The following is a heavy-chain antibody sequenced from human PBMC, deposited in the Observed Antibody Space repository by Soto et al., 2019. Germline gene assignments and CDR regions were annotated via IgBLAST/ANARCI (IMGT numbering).Heavy chain of an antibody. CDR2: INAGNGNT. Sequence: QVQLVQSGAEVKKPGASVKVSCKASGYTFTSYAIHWVRQAPGQRLEWMAWINAGNGNTRYSRKFQDRVTLTRDTAASTADMDLSSLTSEDTALYYCARGGDGALIVDWGQGTLVTVSS. D-gene: IGHD1-26*01. J-gene: IGHJ4*02. V-gene: IGHV1-3*01. CDR3: ARGGDGALIVD. CDR1: GYTFTSYA.